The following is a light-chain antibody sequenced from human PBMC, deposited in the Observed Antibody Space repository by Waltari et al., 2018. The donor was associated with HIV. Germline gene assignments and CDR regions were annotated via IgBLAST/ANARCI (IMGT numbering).Light chain of an antibody. Sequence: QSVLTQPPSVSGAPGQRVTISCTGSSSNIGAGSDVHWYQQVPGTAPKLLIFGNSNRPSGVPDRFSGSKSATSASLAITGLQAEDEADYYCQSYDSSLTVVIFGGGTKLTVL. V-gene: IGLV1-40*01. CDR2: GNS. CDR3: QSYDSSLTVVI. J-gene: IGLJ2*01. CDR1: SSNIGAGSD.